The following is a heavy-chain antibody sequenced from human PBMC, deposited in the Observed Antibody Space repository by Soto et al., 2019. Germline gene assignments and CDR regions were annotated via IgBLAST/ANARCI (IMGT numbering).Heavy chain of an antibody. CDR2: IYYSGST. CDR1: GGSISSYY. V-gene: IGHV4-59*01. D-gene: IGHD2-2*01. J-gene: IGHJ6*03. CDR3: AREFSEYCSSTSCYDPHDYYYYMDV. Sequence: SETLSLTCTVSGGSISSYYWSWIRQPPGKGLEWIGYIYYSGSTNYNPSLKSRVTISVDTSKNQFSLKLSSVTAADTAVYYCAREFSEYCSSTSCYDPHDYYYYMDVWGKGTTVTVS.